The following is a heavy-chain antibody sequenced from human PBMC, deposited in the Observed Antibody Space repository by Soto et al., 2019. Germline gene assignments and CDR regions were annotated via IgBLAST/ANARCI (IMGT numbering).Heavy chain of an antibody. D-gene: IGHD2-15*01. J-gene: IGHJ4*02. Sequence: ASVKVSCKASGYTFTSYGISWVRQAPGQGLEWMGWISAYNGNTNYAQKLQGRVTMTTDTSTSTAYMELRSLRSDDTAVYYCARLQFKCSGGSCYPYFDYWGRGTLVTVSS. CDR3: ARLQFKCSGGSCYPYFDY. CDR1: GYTFTSYG. V-gene: IGHV1-18*01. CDR2: ISAYNGNT.